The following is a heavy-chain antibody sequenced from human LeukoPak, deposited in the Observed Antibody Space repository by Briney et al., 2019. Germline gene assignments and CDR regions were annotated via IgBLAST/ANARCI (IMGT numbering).Heavy chain of an antibody. CDR3: ARGGHCSTTSCSNYDGMDV. D-gene: IGHD2-2*01. CDR1: GFTFSTYG. CDR2: TWSDGSHK. V-gene: IGHV3-33*01. J-gene: IGHJ6*02. Sequence: GRSLRLSCAASGFTFSTYGMHWVRQAPGKGLEWVSATWSDGSHKYYADSVKGRFTISRDNSKNTLYLQMYSLRADDTGVYFCARGGHCSTTSCSNYDGMDVWGQGTTLTVSS.